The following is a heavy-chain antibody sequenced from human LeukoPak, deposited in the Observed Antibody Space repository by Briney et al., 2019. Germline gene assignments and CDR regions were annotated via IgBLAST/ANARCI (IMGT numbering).Heavy chain of an antibody. Sequence: SVKVSCKASGYTFTGYYMHWVRQAPGQGLEWMGWINPNSGGTNYAQKLQGRVTMTTDTSTSTAYMELRSLRSDDTAVYYCARVRTMIVVVIHDYWGQGTLVTVSS. CDR1: GYTFTGYY. D-gene: IGHD3-22*01. V-gene: IGHV1-2*02. J-gene: IGHJ4*02. CDR3: ARVRTMIVVVIHDY. CDR2: INPNSGGT.